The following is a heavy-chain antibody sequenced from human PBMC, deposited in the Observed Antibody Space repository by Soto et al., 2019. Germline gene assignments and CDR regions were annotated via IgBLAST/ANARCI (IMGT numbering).Heavy chain of an antibody. CDR2: IYYSGST. CDR1: GGSISSYY. J-gene: IGHJ4*02. D-gene: IGHD3-10*01. CDR3: ARHSQYGSGSYFDY. V-gene: IGHV4-59*08. Sequence: SETLSLTCTVSGGSISSYYWSWIRQPPGKGLEWIGYIYYSGSTNYNPSLKSRVTISVDTSKNQFSLKLSSVTAADSAVYYCARHSQYGSGSYFDYWGQGTLVTVSS.